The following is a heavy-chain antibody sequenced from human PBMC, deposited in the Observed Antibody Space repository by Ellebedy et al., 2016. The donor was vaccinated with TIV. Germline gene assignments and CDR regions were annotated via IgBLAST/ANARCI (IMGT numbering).Heavy chain of an antibody. J-gene: IGHJ6*02. V-gene: IGHV1-2*02. D-gene: IGHD6-13*01. CDR1: GYTFTANY. CDR3: ARVRRGSSGMDV. Sequence: ASVKVSCKASGYTFTANYVHWVRQAPGQGLEWMGWINPDSGVTNFPQKFQGRVNMTRDTSVNTAYMELSRLESADTAVYYCARVRRGSSGMDVWGQGTTVTVS. CDR2: INPDSGVT.